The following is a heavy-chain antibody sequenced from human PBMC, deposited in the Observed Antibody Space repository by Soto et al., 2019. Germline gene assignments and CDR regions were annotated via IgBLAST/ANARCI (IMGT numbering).Heavy chain of an antibody. CDR2: IYYSGST. CDR3: ARLRFLEVYYYGMDV. CDR1: GGSISSYY. D-gene: IGHD3-3*01. V-gene: IGHV4-59*01. J-gene: IGHJ6*02. Sequence: SETLSLTCTVSGGSISSYYWSWIRQPPGKGLEWIGYIYYSGSTNYNPSLKSRVTLSVDTSKNQFSLKLSSVTAADTAVYYCARLRFLEVYYYGMDVWGQGTTVTVYS.